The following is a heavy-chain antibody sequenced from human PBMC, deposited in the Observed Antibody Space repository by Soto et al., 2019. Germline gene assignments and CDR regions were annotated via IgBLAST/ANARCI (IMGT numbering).Heavy chain of an antibody. V-gene: IGHV3-43*02. CDR2: ISGDGGST. J-gene: IGHJ6*02. CDR3: AKDIAVAGTVIYYYSYGMDV. CDR1: GFTFDDYA. D-gene: IGHD6-19*01. Sequence: GGSLRLSCAASGFTFDDYAMHWVRQAPGKGLEWVSLISGDGGSTYYADSVKGRFTISRDNSKNSLYLQMNSLRTEDTALYYCAKDIAVAGTVIYYYSYGMDVWGQGTTVTVSS.